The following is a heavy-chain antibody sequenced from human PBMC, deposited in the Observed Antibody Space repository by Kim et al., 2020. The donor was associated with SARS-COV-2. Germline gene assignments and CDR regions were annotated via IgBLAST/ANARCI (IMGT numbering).Heavy chain of an antibody. Sequence: SIKSRVTISVDASQNHFALKLSSVTAADTAVYYCARDTIAAAGFYGMDVWGQGTTVTVSS. V-gene: IGHV4-31*02. CDR3: ARDTIAAAGFYGMDV. J-gene: IGHJ6*02. D-gene: IGHD6-13*01.